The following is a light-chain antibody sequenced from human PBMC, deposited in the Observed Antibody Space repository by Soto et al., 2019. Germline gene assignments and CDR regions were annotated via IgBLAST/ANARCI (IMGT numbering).Light chain of an antibody. CDR1: QSVSSSY. CDR2: GAS. Sequence: EIVLTQSPGTLSLSPGERATLSCRASQSVSSSYLAWYQQKPGQAPRLLIYGASSRATGIPVRVSGSGSGTDFTLTISRLEPDDFAVYYWQHYCSLTFGGGTKVEIK. V-gene: IGKV3-20*01. J-gene: IGKJ4*01. CDR3: QHYCSLT.